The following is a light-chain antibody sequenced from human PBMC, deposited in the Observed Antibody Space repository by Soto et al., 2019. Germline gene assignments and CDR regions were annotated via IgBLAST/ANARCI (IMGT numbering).Light chain of an antibody. CDR1: SSDVGAYNS. CDR2: KGT. Sequence: QSVLAQPASVSGSPGQSITISCTGTSSDVGAYNSVSWYQQHPHRAPQVIIYKGTQRPSGVSNRFSGSTSGNAASLTISALQADDEADYFCCPSPPASTSVFGTGPNSTVL. CDR3: CPSPPASTSV. J-gene: IGLJ1*01. V-gene: IGLV2-23*01.